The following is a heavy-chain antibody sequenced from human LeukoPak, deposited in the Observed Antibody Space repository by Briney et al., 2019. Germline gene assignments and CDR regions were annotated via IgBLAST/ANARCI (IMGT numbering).Heavy chain of an antibody. CDR3: TKSTDYWYYGMDV. Sequence: PGGSLRLSCAASGFTFSSYAMSWVRQAPGKGLEWVSAIGANVGSTSYADSVRGRFTISRDNSRNTLYLQMSSLRTDDTATYYCTKSTDYWYYGMDVWGQGTTVTVSS. D-gene: IGHD2-8*02. CDR1: GFTFSSYA. CDR2: IGANVGST. V-gene: IGHV3-23*01. J-gene: IGHJ6*02.